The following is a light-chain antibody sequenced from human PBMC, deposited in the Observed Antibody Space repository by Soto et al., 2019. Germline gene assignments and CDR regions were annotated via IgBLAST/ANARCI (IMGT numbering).Light chain of an antibody. CDR1: SSNIGAGYD. V-gene: IGLV1-40*01. CDR2: SSV. Sequence: QSVLTQPPSVSGAPGQGVTISCTGSSSNIGAGYDVHWYQQLPRTAPKLLIYSSVNRPSGVPDRFSASKSGTSASLAITGLRPEDEADYYCQSYDSRLNGYVFGTGTQLTVL. CDR3: QSYDSRLNGYV. J-gene: IGLJ1*01.